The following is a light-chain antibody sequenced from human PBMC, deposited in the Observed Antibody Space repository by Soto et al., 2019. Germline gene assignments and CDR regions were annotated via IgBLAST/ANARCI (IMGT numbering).Light chain of an antibody. CDR1: QSVSSY. J-gene: IGKJ4*01. CDR3: QQRSNWPLT. V-gene: IGKV3-11*01. CDR2: DAS. Sequence: EIVLTQSPATLSLSPGESATLSCRASQSVSSYLAWYQQKPGQAPRLLIYDASNRATGIPARFSGSGSGTDFTITISSLEPEDFAVYYCQQRSNWPLTFCGGTKVEIK.